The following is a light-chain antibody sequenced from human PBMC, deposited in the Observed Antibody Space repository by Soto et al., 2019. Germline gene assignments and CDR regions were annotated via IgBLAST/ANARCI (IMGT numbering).Light chain of an antibody. CDR3: QQYNSYPLT. Sequence: DIQMTQSPSTLSASVGDRVTITCRASQSISSWLAWYQQKPGKAPKLLIYDASSLESGVPSRFSGSGSVTEFTLTISSLQTDDFATYYCQQYNSYPLTFGGGTKVDIK. J-gene: IGKJ4*01. CDR1: QSISSW. CDR2: DAS. V-gene: IGKV1-5*01.